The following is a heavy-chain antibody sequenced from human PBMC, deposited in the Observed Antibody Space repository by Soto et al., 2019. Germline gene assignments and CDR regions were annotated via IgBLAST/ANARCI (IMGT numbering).Heavy chain of an antibody. CDR1: GGSFSGYY. V-gene: IGHV4-34*01. CDR2: IYYIGST. J-gene: IGHJ4*02. CDR3: ARVQYADYGKKRDY. Sequence: PSETLSLTCAVYGGSFSGYYWRWIRQPPGKGLEWIGEIYYIGSTNYNPSLKSRVTISEDTSKNQFSLKMTSVTAADTGVYYCARVQYADYGKKRDYWGQGTMVAV. D-gene: IGHD4-17*01.